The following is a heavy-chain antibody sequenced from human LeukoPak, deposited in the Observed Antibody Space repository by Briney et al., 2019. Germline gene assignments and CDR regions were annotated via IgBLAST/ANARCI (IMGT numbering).Heavy chain of an antibody. CDR1: GYTFTGYY. CDR2: INPNSGGT. D-gene: IGHD1-26*01. V-gene: IGHV1-2*02. CDR3: ARHNKWELTFDY. Sequence: ASVKVSCKASGYTFTGYYVHWVRQAPGQGLEWMGWINPNSGGTNYAQKFQGRVTMTRDTSISTAYMELSRLRSDDTAVYYCARHNKWELTFDYWGQGTLVTVSS. J-gene: IGHJ4*02.